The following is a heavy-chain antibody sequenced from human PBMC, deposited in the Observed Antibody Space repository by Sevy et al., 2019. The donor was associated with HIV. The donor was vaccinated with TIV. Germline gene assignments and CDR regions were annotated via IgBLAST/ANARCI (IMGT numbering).Heavy chain of an antibody. Sequence: GGSLRLSCAASGFTFNNFNMNWVRQAPGKGLQWVSSISGSSNYIYYAESLKGRFIISRDNVKDTVFLQMNSLSADDTAVYYCARGPPDGRYDYFDSWGQGTLVTVSS. V-gene: IGHV3-21*06. D-gene: IGHD1-26*01. CDR3: ARGPPDGRYDYFDS. J-gene: IGHJ4*02. CDR2: ISGSSNYI. CDR1: GFTFNNFN.